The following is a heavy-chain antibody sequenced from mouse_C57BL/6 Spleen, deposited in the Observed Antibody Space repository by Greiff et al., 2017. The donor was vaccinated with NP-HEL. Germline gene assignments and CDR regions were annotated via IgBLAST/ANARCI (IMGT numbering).Heavy chain of an antibody. CDR3: ARPEPAYAMDY. CDR1: GFTFSDYG. J-gene: IGHJ4*01. V-gene: IGHV5-17*01. D-gene: IGHD1-2*01. Sequence: EVKLMESGGGLVKPGGSLKLSCAASGFTFSDYGMHWVRQAPEKGLEWVAYISSGSSTIYYADTVKGRFTISRDNAKNTLFLQMTSLRSEDTAMYYCARPEPAYAMDYWGQGTSVTVSS. CDR2: ISSGSSTI.